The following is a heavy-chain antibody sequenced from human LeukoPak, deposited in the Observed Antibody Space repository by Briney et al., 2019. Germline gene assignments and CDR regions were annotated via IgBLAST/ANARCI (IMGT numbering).Heavy chain of an antibody. CDR1: GFTFSSYA. CDR3: ARDGSMVRGVIITDYGMGV. CDR2: ISYDGSNK. Sequence: PGRSLRLSCAASGFTFSSYAMHWVRQAPGKGLEWVAVISYDGSNKYYADSVKGRFTISRDNSKNTLYLQMNSLRAEDTAVYYCARDGSMVRGVIITDYGMGVWGKGTTVTVSS. V-gene: IGHV3-30*04. D-gene: IGHD3-10*01. J-gene: IGHJ6*04.